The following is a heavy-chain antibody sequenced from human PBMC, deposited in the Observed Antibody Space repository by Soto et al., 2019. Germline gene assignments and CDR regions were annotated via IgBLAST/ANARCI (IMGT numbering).Heavy chain of an antibody. Sequence: PGRSKIVSNASSGLNFSSHIMNLIRQKPGKGLEWVSSISSSSSYIYYADSVKGRFTISRDNAKNSLYLQMNSLRAEDTAVYYCARVGNWNYDGYYYYAMDAWGQGTTVTVSS. CDR2: ISSSSSYI. V-gene: IGHV3-21*01. D-gene: IGHD1-7*01. CDR3: ARVGNWNYDGYYYYAMDA. J-gene: IGHJ6*02. CDR1: GLNFSSHI.